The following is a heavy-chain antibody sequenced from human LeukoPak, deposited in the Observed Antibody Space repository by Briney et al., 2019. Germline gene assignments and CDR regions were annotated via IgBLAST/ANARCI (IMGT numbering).Heavy chain of an antibody. D-gene: IGHD3-22*01. Sequence: GGSLRLSCAASGFTFSSYAMSWVRQAPGKGLEWVSAISGSGGSTYYADSVKGRFTISRDNSKNTLYLQMNSPRAEDTAVYYCAYTMYSSGWYPYYDSSGYPDYWGQGTLVTVSS. V-gene: IGHV3-23*01. J-gene: IGHJ4*02. CDR1: GFTFSSYA. CDR3: AYTMYSSGWYPYYDSSGYPDY. CDR2: ISGSGGST.